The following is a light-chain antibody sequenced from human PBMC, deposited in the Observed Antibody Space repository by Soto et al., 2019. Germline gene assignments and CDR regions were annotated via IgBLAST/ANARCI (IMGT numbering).Light chain of an antibody. V-gene: IGLV2-14*03. CDR1: SSDVGGFNY. CDR2: DVF. CDR3: TSWTSTTTYV. J-gene: IGLJ1*01. Sequence: SVLTQDASVSGSPGQSITISCTGTSSDVGGFNYVSWYQQHPGKAPKLMIYDVFTRPSGVSNRFSGSKSGNTASLTISALQAEDEADNYCTSWTSTTTYVFGSGTKVTVL.